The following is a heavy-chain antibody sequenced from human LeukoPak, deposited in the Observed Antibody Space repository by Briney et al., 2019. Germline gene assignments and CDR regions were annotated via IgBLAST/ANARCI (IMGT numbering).Heavy chain of an antibody. CDR2: IYHSGST. CDR1: GGSISSGGYS. D-gene: IGHD2-15*01. V-gene: IGHV4-30-2*01. Sequence: SETLSLTCAVSGGSISSGGYSWSWIRQPPGKGLEWIGYIYHSGSTYYNPSLKSRVTISVDRSKNQFSLKLSSVTAADTAAYYCARGGCSGGSCYSEGSLAGAFDIWSQGTMVTVSS. CDR3: ARGGCSGGSCYSEGSLAGAFDI. J-gene: IGHJ3*02.